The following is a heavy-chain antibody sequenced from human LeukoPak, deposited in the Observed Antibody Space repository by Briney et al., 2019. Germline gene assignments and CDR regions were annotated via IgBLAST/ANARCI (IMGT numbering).Heavy chain of an antibody. J-gene: IGHJ6*02. CDR1: GFTFSSYS. D-gene: IGHD3-10*01. V-gene: IGHV3-21*01. CDR3: ARDPGGLWFGEDGYYYGMDV. CDR2: ISSSSSYI. Sequence: GGSLRLSCAASGFTFSSYSMNWVRQAPGKGLEWVSSISSSSSYIYYADSVRGRFTISRDNANNSLYLQMNSLRAEDTAVYYCARDPGGLWFGEDGYYYGMDVWGQGTTVTVSS.